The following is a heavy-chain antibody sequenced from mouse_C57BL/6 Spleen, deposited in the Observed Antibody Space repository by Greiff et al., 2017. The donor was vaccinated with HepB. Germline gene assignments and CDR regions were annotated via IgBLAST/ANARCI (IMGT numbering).Heavy chain of an antibody. J-gene: IGHJ4*01. CDR1: GFTFSSYG. V-gene: IGHV5-6*01. D-gene: IGHD2-4*01. Sequence: EVQVVESGGDLVKPGGSLKLSCAASGFTFSSYGMSWVRQTPDKRLEWVATISSGGSYTYYPDSVKGRFTISRDNAKNTLYLQMSSLKSEDTAMYYCARLPYDYDGGYAMDYWGQGTSVTVSS. CDR3: ARLPYDYDGGYAMDY. CDR2: ISSGGSYT.